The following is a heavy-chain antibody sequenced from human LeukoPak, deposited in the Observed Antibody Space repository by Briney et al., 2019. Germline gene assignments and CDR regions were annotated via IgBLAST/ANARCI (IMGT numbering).Heavy chain of an antibody. J-gene: IGHJ4*02. CDR2: IKPNSGVT. CDR1: GYTLATYF. CDR3: ARPTYCGSNCYFNFDY. V-gene: IGHV1-2*02. Sequence: ASVKVSCKTSGYTLATYFMHWVRQAPGQGLEWMGYIKPNSGVTNYAQKFRGRVTMTWDTSISTAYIELSGLTSDDTAIYYCARPTYCGSNCYFNFDYWGQGTLVTVSS. D-gene: IGHD2-21*02.